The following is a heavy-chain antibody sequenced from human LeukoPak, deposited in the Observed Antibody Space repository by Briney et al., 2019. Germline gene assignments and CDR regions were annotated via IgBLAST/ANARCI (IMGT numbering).Heavy chain of an antibody. CDR1: GYTFTGYY. D-gene: IGHD6-13*01. Sequence: GASVKVSCKASGYTFTGYYMHWVRQAPGQGLEWMGRINPNSGGTSYAQKFQGRVTMTRDTSISTAYMELSRLRSDDTAVYYCALPGGMGSFRDYWGQGTLVTVSS. J-gene: IGHJ4*02. CDR2: INPNSGGT. CDR3: ALPGGMGSFRDY. V-gene: IGHV1-2*06.